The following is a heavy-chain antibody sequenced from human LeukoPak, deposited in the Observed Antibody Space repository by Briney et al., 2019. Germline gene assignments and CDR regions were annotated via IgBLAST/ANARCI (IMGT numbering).Heavy chain of an antibody. CDR3: ARSDFWSGYLTTGLDY. CDR2: ISAYNGNT. CDR1: GYTFTSYG. J-gene: IGHJ4*02. V-gene: IGHV1-18*01. D-gene: IGHD3-3*01. Sequence: GASVKVSCKASGYTFTSYGISWVRQAPGQGPEWMGWISAYNGNTNYAQKLQGRVTMTTDTSTSTAYMEPRSLRSDDTAVYYCARSDFWSGYLTTGLDYWGQGTLVTVSS.